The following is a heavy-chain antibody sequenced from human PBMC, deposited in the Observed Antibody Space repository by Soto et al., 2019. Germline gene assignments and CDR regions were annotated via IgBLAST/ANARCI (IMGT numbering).Heavy chain of an antibody. CDR3: TRESIAVAAETLWFDP. CDR1: GFTFGDYA. Sequence: PGGSLRLSCTASGFTFGDYAMSWFRQAPGKGLEWVGFIRSKAYGGTTEYAASVKGRFTISRDDSKSIAYLQMNSLKTEDTAVYYCTRESIAVAAETLWFDPWGQGTLVTVSS. V-gene: IGHV3-49*03. J-gene: IGHJ5*02. CDR2: IRSKAYGGTT. D-gene: IGHD6-19*01.